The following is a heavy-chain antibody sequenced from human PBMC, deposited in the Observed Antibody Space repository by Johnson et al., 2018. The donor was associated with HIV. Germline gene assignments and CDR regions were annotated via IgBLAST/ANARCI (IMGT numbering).Heavy chain of an antibody. Sequence: EVQLVESGGVVVQPGGSLRLSCAASGFTFDDYAMHWVRQAPGKGLEWVSLISWDGGSTYYADSVKGRFTISRDNSKNSLYLQMNSLRAEDTALYYCAKTALFQSIWDAFDIWGQGTMVTVSS. J-gene: IGHJ3*02. CDR3: AKTALFQSIWDAFDI. CDR1: GFTFDDYA. V-gene: IGHV3-43D*03. D-gene: IGHD3-10*01. CDR2: ISWDGGST.